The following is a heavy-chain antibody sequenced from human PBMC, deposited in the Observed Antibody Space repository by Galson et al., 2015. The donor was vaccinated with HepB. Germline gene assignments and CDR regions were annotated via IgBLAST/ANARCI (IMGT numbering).Heavy chain of an antibody. CDR1: GFTFSSYA. V-gene: IGHV3-30-3*01. J-gene: IGHJ4*02. CDR2: ISYDGSNK. D-gene: IGHD2-2*02. Sequence: SLRLSCAASGFTFSSYAMHWVRQAPGKGLEWVAVISYDGSNKYYADSVKGRFTISRDNSKNTLYLQMNSLRAEDTAVYYCARAWRYCSSTSCYTGVGYWGQGTLVTVSS. CDR3: ARAWRYCSSTSCYTGVGY.